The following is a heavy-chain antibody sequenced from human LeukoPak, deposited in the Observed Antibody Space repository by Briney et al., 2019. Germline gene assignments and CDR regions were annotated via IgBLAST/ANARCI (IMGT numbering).Heavy chain of an antibody. J-gene: IGHJ4*02. D-gene: IGHD6-19*01. CDR2: ISWNSGSI. CDR1: GFTFDDYA. V-gene: IGHV3-9*01. Sequence: PGGSLRLSCAASGFTFDDYAMHWVRQAPGKGLEWVSGISWNSGSIGYADSVKGRFTISRDNAKNSLYLQMNSLRAEDTALYYCAKDVLRGGWYWWYFDYWGQGTLVTVSS. CDR3: AKDVLRGGWYWWYFDY.